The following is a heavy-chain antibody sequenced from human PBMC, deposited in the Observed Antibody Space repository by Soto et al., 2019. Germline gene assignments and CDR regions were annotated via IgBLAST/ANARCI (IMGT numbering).Heavy chain of an antibody. CDR2: IIPIFGTA. Sequence: ASVKVSCKASGGTFSSYAISWVRQAPGQGLEWMGGIIPIFGTANYAQKFQGRVTITADESTSTAYMGLSSLRSEDTAVYYCASWYYYDSSGYYYQGAFDIWGQGTMVTVPS. CDR1: GGTFSSYA. D-gene: IGHD3-22*01. V-gene: IGHV1-69*13. J-gene: IGHJ3*02. CDR3: ASWYYYDSSGYYYQGAFDI.